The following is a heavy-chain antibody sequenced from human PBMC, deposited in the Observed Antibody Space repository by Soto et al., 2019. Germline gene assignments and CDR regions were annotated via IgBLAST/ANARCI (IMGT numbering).Heavy chain of an antibody. V-gene: IGHV1-18*01. D-gene: IGHD3-10*01. CDR2: ISAYNGNT. CDR1: GYSFTSHG. CDR3: ARDNGFGESDV. J-gene: IGHJ6*02. Sequence: QVQLVQSGAEVKKPGASVKVSCKASGYSFTSHGVSWVRQAPGQGLEWMGWISAYNGNTNYAQKFQGRVTMTTDTSTRTAYIELRSLRSDDTAVYYCARDNGFGESDVWGQGTTVTVSS.